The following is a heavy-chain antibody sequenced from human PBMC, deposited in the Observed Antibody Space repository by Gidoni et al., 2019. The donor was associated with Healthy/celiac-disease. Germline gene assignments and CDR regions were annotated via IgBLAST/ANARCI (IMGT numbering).Heavy chain of an antibody. V-gene: IGHV4-39*01. CDR3: ARLRPGYYDSSGYYLFDY. CDR1: GGSISSSSYY. J-gene: IGHJ4*02. Sequence: QLQLQESGPGLVKPSETLSLTCTVSGGSISSSSYYWGWIRQPPGKGLEWIGSIYYSGSTYYNPSLKSRVTISVDTSKNQFSLKLSSVTAADTAVYYCARLRPGYYDSSGYYLFDYWGQGTLVTVSS. D-gene: IGHD3-22*01. CDR2: IYYSGST.